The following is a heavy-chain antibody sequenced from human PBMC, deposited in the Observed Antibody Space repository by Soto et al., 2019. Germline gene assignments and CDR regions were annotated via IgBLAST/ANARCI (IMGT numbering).Heavy chain of an antibody. CDR1: GGSASGYY. CDR2: INDRGSI. J-gene: IGHJ2*01. V-gene: IGHV4-34*01. D-gene: IGHD3-9*01. Sequence: QVQLQQWGAGPLTPLDTLSLTCGVSGGSASGYYWAWIRQSPGKGLERIGEINDRGSINYNPSLKSRVSISVDTSKNHYSLNLRSVTAADTAVYYCAREILDILTGPPWVWYFDLWGRGTLVTVSS. CDR3: AREILDILTGPPWVWYFDL.